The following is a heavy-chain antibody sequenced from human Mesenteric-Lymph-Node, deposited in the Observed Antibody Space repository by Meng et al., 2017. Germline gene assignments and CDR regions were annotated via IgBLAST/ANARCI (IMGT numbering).Heavy chain of an antibody. V-gene: IGHV3-15*01. D-gene: IGHD3-9*01. J-gene: IGHJ6*02. CDR1: GFTFSNAW. CDR2: IKSKTDGGTT. Sequence: GESLKISCAASGFTFSNAWMSWVRQAPGKGLEWVGRIKSKTDGGTTDYAAPVKGRFTISRDDSKNTLYLQMNSLKTEDTAVYYCTTDRVDWLVYYYYYYGMDVWGQGTTVTVSS. CDR3: TTDRVDWLVYYYYYYGMDV.